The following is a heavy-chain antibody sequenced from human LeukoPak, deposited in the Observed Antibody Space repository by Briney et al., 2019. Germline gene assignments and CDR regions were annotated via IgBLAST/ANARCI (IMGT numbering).Heavy chain of an antibody. CDR3: ARGPDVEMATIYYFDY. V-gene: IGHV4-34*01. D-gene: IGHD5-24*01. Sequence: SETLSLTCAVYGGSFSGYYWSWIRQPPGKGLEWIGEINHSGSTNYNPFLKSRVTISVDTSKNQFSLKLSSVTAADTAVYYCARGPDVEMATIYYFDYWGQGTLVTVSS. J-gene: IGHJ4*02. CDR1: GGSFSGYY. CDR2: INHSGST.